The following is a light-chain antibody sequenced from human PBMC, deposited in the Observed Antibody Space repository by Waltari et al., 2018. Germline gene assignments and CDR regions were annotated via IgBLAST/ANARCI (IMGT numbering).Light chain of an antibody. Sequence: QSVLTQPPSLSGAPGQRVTISCSGSSSNIGGNTVNWYQQLPGRAPNLVIYNGNRRPSGVPDRYSGSKSGTSDSLAITGLQSEDEADYYCATWDDSLSGPVFGGGTKLTVL. CDR1: SSNIGGNT. CDR3: ATWDDSLSGPV. CDR2: NGN. V-gene: IGLV1-44*01. J-gene: IGLJ3*02.